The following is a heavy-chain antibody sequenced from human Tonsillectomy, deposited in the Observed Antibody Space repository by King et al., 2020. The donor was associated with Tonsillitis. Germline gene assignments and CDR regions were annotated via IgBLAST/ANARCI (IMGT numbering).Heavy chain of an antibody. CDR1: GFTVSSNY. V-gene: IGHV3-53*04. CDR2: VYSGGRT. D-gene: IGHD6-13*01. Sequence: VQLVESGGGLVQPGGSLRLSCAASGFTVSSNYMSWVRQAPGKGVEWVSVVYSGGRTYYADSVKGRFTIARHNSKNALYLKMKSLRAEDTAVYYCARDRVYSDGFDIWGQGTMVTVSS. J-gene: IGHJ3*02. CDR3: ARDRVYSDGFDI.